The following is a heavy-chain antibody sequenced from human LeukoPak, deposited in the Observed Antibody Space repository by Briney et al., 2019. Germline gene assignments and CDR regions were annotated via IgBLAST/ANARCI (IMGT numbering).Heavy chain of an antibody. Sequence: SETLSLTCAVSGGSISSSSYYWGWIRQPPGRGLEWIGSIYYSGSTYYNPSLKSRVTISVDTSKNQFSLKLSSVTAADTAVYYCARDFDFWSGLDAFDIWGQGTMVTVSS. V-gene: IGHV4-39*07. CDR3: ARDFDFWSGLDAFDI. D-gene: IGHD3-3*01. CDR1: GGSISSSSYY. CDR2: IYYSGST. J-gene: IGHJ3*02.